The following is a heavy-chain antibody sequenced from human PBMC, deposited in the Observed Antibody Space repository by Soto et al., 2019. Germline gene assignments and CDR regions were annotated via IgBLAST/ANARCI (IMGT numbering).Heavy chain of an antibody. CDR3: ARESHDILTGPPWVWYFDL. D-gene: IGHD3-9*01. V-gene: IGHV4-34*01. CDR2: INDRGSI. Sequence: QVQLQQWGAGPLRPLETLSLTCGVSGGSFSGYYWAWIRQSPGKGLEWIGEINDRGSINYNPSLRSRVSISVATSKYPFSLNLRSVTAADTAVYYCARESHDILTGPPWVWYFDLWGRGTLVTVSS. J-gene: IGHJ2*01. CDR1: GGSFSGYY.